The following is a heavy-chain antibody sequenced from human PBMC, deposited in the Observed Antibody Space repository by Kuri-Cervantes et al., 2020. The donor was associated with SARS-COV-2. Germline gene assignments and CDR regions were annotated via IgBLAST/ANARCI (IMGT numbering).Heavy chain of an antibody. CDR1: GFTFSRYE. Sequence: GESLKISCAASGFTFSRYEMNWVRQAPGKGLEWVSYISSSGSTIYYADSVKGRFTISRDNAKNSLYLQMNSLRAEDTAVYYCARGDSSGYLYYFDYWGQGTLVTVSS. V-gene: IGHV3-48*03. CDR3: ARGDSSGYLYYFDY. CDR2: ISSSGSTI. J-gene: IGHJ4*02. D-gene: IGHD3-22*01.